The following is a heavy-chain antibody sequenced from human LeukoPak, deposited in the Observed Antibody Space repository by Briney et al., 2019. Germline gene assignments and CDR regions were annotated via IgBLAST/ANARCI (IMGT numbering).Heavy chain of an antibody. CDR3: ARVVMGGGPVYY. J-gene: IGHJ4*02. V-gene: IGHV3-21*01. D-gene: IGHD2-21*01. CDR1: GFTFNIYS. Sequence: GGSLRLSCAASGFTFNIYSMKWVRQAPGEGLEWFSYISSSSSEIYYAASVKGQFTISRDNDKNSLYLHMNSLRAEDTAVYYCARVVMGGGPVYYCGQGTLVTVSS. CDR2: ISSSSSEI.